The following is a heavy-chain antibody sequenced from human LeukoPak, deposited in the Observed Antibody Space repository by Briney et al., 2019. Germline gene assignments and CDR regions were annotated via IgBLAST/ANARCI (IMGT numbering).Heavy chain of an antibody. J-gene: IGHJ4*02. CDR2: ISSSSSYI. V-gene: IGHV3-21*01. CDR1: GFTFSSYS. CDR3: ARAHNAGCSYGYLHY. Sequence: PGGSLRLSCAASGFTFSSYSMNWVRQAPGKGLEWVSSISSSSSYIYYADSVKGRFTISRDNAKNSLYLQMNSLRAEDTAVYYCARAHNAGCSYGYLHYWGQGTLVTVSS. D-gene: IGHD5-18*01.